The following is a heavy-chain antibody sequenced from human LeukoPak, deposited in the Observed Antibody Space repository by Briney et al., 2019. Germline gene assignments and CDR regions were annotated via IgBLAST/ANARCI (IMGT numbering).Heavy chain of an antibody. J-gene: IGHJ5*02. V-gene: IGHV4-34*01. D-gene: IGHD6-6*01. CDR3: ARGFEYSSSSAAYWFDP. Sequence: SETLSLTCAVYGGSFSGYYWSWIRQPPGKGLEWIGEINHSGSTNYNPSLKSRVTISVDTSKNQFSLKLSSVTAADTVVYYCARGFEYSSSSAAYWFDPWGQGTLVTVSS. CDR2: INHSGST. CDR1: GGSFSGYY.